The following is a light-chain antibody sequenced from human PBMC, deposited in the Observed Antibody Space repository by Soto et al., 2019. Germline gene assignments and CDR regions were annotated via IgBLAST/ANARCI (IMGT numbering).Light chain of an antibody. CDR3: QQYGGSPRT. V-gene: IGKV3-20*01. CDR2: GAS. Sequence: EIVLTQSPGTLSLSPGEGATLSCRASQSVSSSLAWYQQKRGQAPRLLIHGASSRATGIPDRFSGSGSGTDFTLHISRLEHEDFAVYYCQQYGGSPRTFGQGTKVEVK. J-gene: IGKJ1*01. CDR1: QSVSSS.